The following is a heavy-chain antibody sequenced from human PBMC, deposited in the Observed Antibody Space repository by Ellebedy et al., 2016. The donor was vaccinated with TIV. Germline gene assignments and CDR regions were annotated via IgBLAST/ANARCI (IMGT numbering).Heavy chain of an antibody. D-gene: IGHD1-14*01. Sequence: SETLSLTCAVYGGSFSGYYWTWIRQTPGTGLEWVGEVYRSGRTYFNPSLKSRVSISIDTSKNQFSLKLTSVTAADTGVYYCARGDGATSVKGTSHFAYWGQGTLVIVSS. CDR2: VYRSGRT. CDR3: ARGDGATSVKGTSHFAY. V-gene: IGHV4-34*01. CDR1: GGSFSGYY. J-gene: IGHJ4*02.